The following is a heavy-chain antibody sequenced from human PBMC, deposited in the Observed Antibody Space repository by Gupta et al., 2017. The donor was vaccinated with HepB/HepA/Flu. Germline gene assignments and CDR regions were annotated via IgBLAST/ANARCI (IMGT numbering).Heavy chain of an antibody. CDR2: IIPIFGTA. J-gene: IGHJ3*02. CDR1: GGTFSSYA. CDR3: ARVQPTYYYDSSGPGAFDI. V-gene: IGHV1-69*01. Sequence: QVQLVQSGAEVKKPGSSVKVSCKASGGTFSSYAISWVRQAPGQGLEWMGGIIPIFGTANYAQKFQGRVTITADESTSTAYMELSSLRSEDTAVYYCARVQPTYYYDSSGPGAFDIWGQGTMVTVSS. D-gene: IGHD3-22*01.